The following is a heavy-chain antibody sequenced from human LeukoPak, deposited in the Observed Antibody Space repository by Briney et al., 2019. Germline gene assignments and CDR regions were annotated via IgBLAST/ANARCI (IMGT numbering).Heavy chain of an antibody. CDR1: GFTFSSYG. Sequence: WGSLRLSCAASGFTFSSYGMHWVRQAPGKGLEWVAVISYDGSNKYYADSVKGRFTISRDNSKNTLYLQMNSLRAEDTAVYYCAKGYGLLDYWGQGTLVTVSS. D-gene: IGHD3-10*01. V-gene: IGHV3-30*18. J-gene: IGHJ4*02. CDR2: ISYDGSNK. CDR3: AKGYGLLDY.